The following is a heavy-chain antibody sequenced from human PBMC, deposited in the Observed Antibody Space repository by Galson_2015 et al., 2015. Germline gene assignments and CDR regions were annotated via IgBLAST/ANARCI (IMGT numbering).Heavy chain of an antibody. V-gene: IGHV1-46*01. CDR3: AREGPTMVRGVMGYFRSAFEI. CDR2: INPSGGST. D-gene: IGHD3-10*01. J-gene: IGHJ3*02. CDR1: GSTFTSYY. Sequence: TVSCKASGSTFTSYYMHWVRQAPGQGLEWMGIINPSGGSTTYAQKFQGRVTMTRDTSTSTVYMELSSLRSEDTAVYYCAREGPTMVRGVMGYFRSAFEIWGQGTMVTVSS.